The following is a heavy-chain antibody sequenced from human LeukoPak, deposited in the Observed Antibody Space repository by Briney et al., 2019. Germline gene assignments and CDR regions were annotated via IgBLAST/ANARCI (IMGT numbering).Heavy chain of an antibody. V-gene: IGHV3-9*01. CDR3: AKAGRRQIAATGNVDY. Sequence: GGSLRLSCAASGFTFDDYAMHWVRQTPGKGLEWVSGISWNSVSIDYADSVKGRFTISRDNAKNSLYLQMNSLRSEDTALYYCAKAGRRQIAATGNVDYWGQGTLVTVSS. CDR2: ISWNSVSI. CDR1: GFTFDDYA. J-gene: IGHJ4*02. D-gene: IGHD6-13*01.